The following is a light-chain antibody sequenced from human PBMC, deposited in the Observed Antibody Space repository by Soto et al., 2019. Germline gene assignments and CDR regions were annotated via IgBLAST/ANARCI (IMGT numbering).Light chain of an antibody. Sequence: EIVLTQSPATLSVSPGEGVTLSCRASQTISSNLAWYHQKPGQPPRLLIYDASTRATGIPARFSGSGSGTQSTLTISSLQSEDFAVYHCQQYKSWPFTFGPGTKVDIK. CDR1: QTISSN. V-gene: IGKV3-15*01. J-gene: IGKJ3*01. CDR3: QQYKSWPFT. CDR2: DAS.